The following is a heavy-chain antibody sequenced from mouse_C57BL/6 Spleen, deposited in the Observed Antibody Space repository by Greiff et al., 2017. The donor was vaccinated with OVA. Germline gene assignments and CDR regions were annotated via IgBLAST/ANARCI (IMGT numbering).Heavy chain of an antibody. CDR2: IRLKSDNYAT. J-gene: IGHJ3*01. V-gene: IGHV6-3*01. CDR1: GFTFSNYW. D-gene: IGHD1-1*01. Sequence: EVKLVESGGGLVQPGGSMKLSCVASGFTFSNYWMNWVRQSPEKGLEWVAQIRLKSDNYATHYAESVKGRFTISRDDSKSSVYLQMNNLRAEDTGIYYCTRGSTPFAYWGQGTLVTVSA. CDR3: TRGSTPFAY.